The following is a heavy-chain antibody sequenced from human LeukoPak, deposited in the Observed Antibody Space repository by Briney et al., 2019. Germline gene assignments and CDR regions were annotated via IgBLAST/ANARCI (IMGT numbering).Heavy chain of an antibody. J-gene: IGHJ4*02. CDR2: INPSGGST. CDR3: ARPRKRYYDSSGYSLGY. Sequence: ASVKVSCKASAYTFTSYYMHWVRQAPGQGLEWMGIINPSGGSTSYAQKFQGRVTMTRDTSTSTVYMELSSLRSEDTAVYYCARPRKRYYDSSGYSLGYWGQGTLVTVSS. D-gene: IGHD3-22*01. CDR1: AYTFTSYY. V-gene: IGHV1-46*01.